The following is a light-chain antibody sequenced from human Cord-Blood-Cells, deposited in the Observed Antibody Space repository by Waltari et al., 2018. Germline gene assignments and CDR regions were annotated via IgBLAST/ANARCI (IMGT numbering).Light chain of an antibody. CDR1: RSNIGSNT. J-gene: IGLJ2*01. CDR2: SNS. V-gene: IGLV1-44*01. Sequence: QSVLTHPPSASGTPGQRVTISCSGSRSNIGSNTVNWYQQLPGTAPKLLIYSNSQRPSGVPDRFSGSKSGTSASLAISGLQSEDEADYYCAAWDDSLNGPVFGGGTKLTVL. CDR3: AAWDDSLNGPV.